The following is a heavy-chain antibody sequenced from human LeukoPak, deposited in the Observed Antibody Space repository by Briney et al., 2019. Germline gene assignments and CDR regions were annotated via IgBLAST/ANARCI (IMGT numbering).Heavy chain of an antibody. CDR1: GFTVGSNT. D-gene: IGHD2/OR15-2a*01. J-gene: IGHJ4*02. V-gene: IGHV3-74*01. Sequence: GGSLRLSCAASGFTVGSNTMSWVRQAPGKGLVWVSRINGYGSSTTYADSVKGRFTISRDNAKNTLYLQMNSLRAEDTALYYRARGADFSDSWGQGTLVTISS. CDR2: INGYGSST. CDR3: ARGADFSDS.